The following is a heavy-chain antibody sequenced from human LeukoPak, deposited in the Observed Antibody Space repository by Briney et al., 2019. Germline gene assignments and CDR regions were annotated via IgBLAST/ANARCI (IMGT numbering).Heavy chain of an antibody. D-gene: IGHD1-26*01. CDR1: GFSFDDYA. CDR3: AKAPIVGTTRDGFDI. CDR2: ISGDGGIT. J-gene: IGHJ3*02. V-gene: IGHV3-43*02. Sequence: GGSLRLSCAASGFSFDDYAMHWVRQAPGKSLEWVSLISGDGGITYYADSVKGRFTISRDNSKNSLYLQMNSLRTEDTALYYCAKAPIVGTTRDGFDIWGQGTMATVSS.